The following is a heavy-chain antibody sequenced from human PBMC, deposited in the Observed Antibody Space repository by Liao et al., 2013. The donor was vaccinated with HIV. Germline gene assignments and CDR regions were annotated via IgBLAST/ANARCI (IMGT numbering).Heavy chain of an antibody. D-gene: IGHD3-16*01. J-gene: IGHJ5*02. Sequence: QVQLQESGPGLVKPSETLSLTCTVSGGSISTFYWTWIRQPPGKGLEWIGYMYYSGSTNTNPSLKSRVTMSVDTSTNQFFLKLSSVTAADTAVYYCARDPAWGSHWFDPWGQGTLVTVSS. CDR1: GGSISTFY. CDR3: ARDPAWGSHWFDP. V-gene: IGHV4-59*01. CDR2: MYYSGST.